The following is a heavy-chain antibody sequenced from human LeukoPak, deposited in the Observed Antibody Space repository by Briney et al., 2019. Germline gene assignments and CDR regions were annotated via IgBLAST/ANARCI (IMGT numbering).Heavy chain of an antibody. D-gene: IGHD2-2*01. J-gene: IGHJ4*02. CDR3: ARAGVCSTTSCDGGIDY. Sequence: GGSLRLSCAASGFTFSNFWMHWVRQAPGKGLEWVSFISTTSNYIYYADSVKGRFTISRDNAKNSLYLQMNSLRGEDAALYYCARAGVCSTTSCDGGIDYWGQGTLVTVSS. CDR1: GFTFSNFW. CDR2: ISTTSNYI. V-gene: IGHV3-21*06.